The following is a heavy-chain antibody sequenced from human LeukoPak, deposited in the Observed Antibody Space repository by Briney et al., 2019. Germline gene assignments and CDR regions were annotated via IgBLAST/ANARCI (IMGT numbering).Heavy chain of an antibody. V-gene: IGHV3-53*01. Sequence: PGGSLRLSCAASGITVSSNYMSWVRQAPGKGLEWVSVIYSGGSTYYADSVKGRFTISRDNSKNTLYLQMNSLRAEDTAVYYCARETVAGLQYYFDYWGQGTLVTVSS. CDR2: IYSGGST. CDR3: ARETVAGLQYYFDY. D-gene: IGHD6-19*01. CDR1: GITVSSNY. J-gene: IGHJ4*02.